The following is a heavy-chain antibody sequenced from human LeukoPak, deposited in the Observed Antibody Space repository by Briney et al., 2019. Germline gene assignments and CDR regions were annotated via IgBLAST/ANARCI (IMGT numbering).Heavy chain of an antibody. V-gene: IGHV4-34*01. J-gene: IGHJ4*02. D-gene: IGHD1-26*01. CDR2: INHSGST. CDR3: ARFIVGATHIAPGLYYFDY. CDR1: GGSFSGYY. Sequence: KPSETLSLTCAVYGGSFSGYYWTWIRQPPGKGLEWIGEINHSGSTNYNPSLKSRVTISVDTSKNQFSLKLSSVTAADTAVYYCARFIVGATHIAPGLYYFDYWGQGTLVTVSS.